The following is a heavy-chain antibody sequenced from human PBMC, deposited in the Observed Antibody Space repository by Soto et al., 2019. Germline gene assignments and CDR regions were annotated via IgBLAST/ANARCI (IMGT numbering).Heavy chain of an antibody. CDR3: ARVVDYYALYYYYGMDV. CDR2: ISSSSRYI. Sequence: EVQLVESGGGLVKPGGSLRLSCAASGFTFSYYSMNWVSQAPGKGLEWVSYISSSSRYISYADSVKGRFTISRDNAKNSLYLQMNSLRPEDTAVYYCARVVDYYALYYYYGMDVLGHGTTFTVSS. CDR1: GFTFSYYS. V-gene: IGHV3-21*01. J-gene: IGHJ6*02. D-gene: IGHD3-10*01.